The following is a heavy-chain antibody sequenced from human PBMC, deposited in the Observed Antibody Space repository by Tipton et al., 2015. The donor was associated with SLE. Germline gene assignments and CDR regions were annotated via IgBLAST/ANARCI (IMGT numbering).Heavy chain of an antibody. CDR2: IKPDSGAT. CDR3: TREGADSRSSTCRGLDV. Sequence: QLVQSGAEVKKPGASVKVSCKTSGYTFTDYYMHWVRQAPGQGLEWMGWIKPDSGATKYAEKFQGRVTMTRDTSIGTVYMELSILRSDDTALYYCTREGADSRSSTCRGLDVWGQETTVTVSS. CDR1: GYTFTDYY. D-gene: IGHD6-6*01. V-gene: IGHV1-2*02. J-gene: IGHJ6*02.